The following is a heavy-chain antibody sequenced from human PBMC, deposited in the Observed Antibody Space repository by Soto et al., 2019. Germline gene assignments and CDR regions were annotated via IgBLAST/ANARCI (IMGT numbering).Heavy chain of an antibody. D-gene: IGHD1-26*01. CDR3: ARDHGGSYQADSFDP. CDR2: ISPYDGDT. J-gene: IGHJ5*02. Sequence: QVQLVQSGVEVKKPGASVKVSCKASGYTFTTYGISWVRQAPGQGLEWMGWISPYDGDTNYEDTLQGRVTLTTDTSTTTAYMELRSLRSDDTAMYYCARDHGGSYQADSFDPWGQGTLVIVSS. CDR1: GYTFTTYG. V-gene: IGHV1-18*01.